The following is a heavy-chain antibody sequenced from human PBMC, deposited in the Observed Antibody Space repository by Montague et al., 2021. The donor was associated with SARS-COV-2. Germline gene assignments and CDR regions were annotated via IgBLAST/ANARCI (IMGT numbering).Heavy chain of an antibody. Sequence: SLRLSCAASGFTFSSYAIHWVRQAPGKGLEWVAVISYDGSNKYYADSVKGRFTISRDNSKNTLYLQMNSLRAEDTAVYYCARDNYDYVWGSYRYIYWGQGTLVTVSP. V-gene: IGHV3-30*04. J-gene: IGHJ4*02. CDR3: ARDNYDYVWGSYRYIY. D-gene: IGHD3-16*02. CDR1: GFTFSSYA. CDR2: ISYDGSNK.